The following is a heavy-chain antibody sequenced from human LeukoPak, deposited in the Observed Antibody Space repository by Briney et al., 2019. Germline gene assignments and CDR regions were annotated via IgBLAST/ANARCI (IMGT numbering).Heavy chain of an antibody. Sequence: PGGSLRLSCSASVFTFSDYYISWIRQAPGKVLEWVSYSSSSGSTIYYAGSVKGRFTISRDNAKNSLYLQMNSLRAEDTAVYYGARDTPSYDSSGYYESYWGQGTLVTVSS. CDR3: ARDTPSYDSSGYYESY. CDR1: VFTFSDYY. CDR2: SSSSGSTI. V-gene: IGHV3-11*01. J-gene: IGHJ4*02. D-gene: IGHD3-22*01.